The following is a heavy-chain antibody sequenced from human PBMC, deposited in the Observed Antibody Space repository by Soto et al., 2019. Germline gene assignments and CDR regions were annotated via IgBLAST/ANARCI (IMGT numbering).Heavy chain of an antibody. CDR2: IHKSGSP. CDR3: ARGPTPEKVDS. J-gene: IGHJ4*02. CDR1: GASIYNGGYF. Sequence: QVQLQESGPGLVRPSQTLSLTCSVSGASIYNGGYFWSLIHQSPGKGLEWIGHIHKSGSPYNNPALKSLVTISADTSMHQFSLALTSVTAADTAMYYCARGPTPEKVDSWGQGILVTVSS. V-gene: IGHV4-30-4*01.